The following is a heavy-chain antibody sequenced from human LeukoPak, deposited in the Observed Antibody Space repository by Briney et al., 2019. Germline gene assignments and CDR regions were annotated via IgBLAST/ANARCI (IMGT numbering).Heavy chain of an antibody. CDR1: GFTFSSYG. V-gene: IGHV3-30*18. D-gene: IGHD3-10*01. CDR2: ISYDGSNT. CDR3: AKDWKFYYVSGSFFPDN. J-gene: IGHJ4*02. Sequence: QAGGSLRLSCAASGFTFSSYGMHWGRLARDKRLEMVGLISYDGSNTYFADSVKGRFTISRDNSKNTLYLHMNSLIPEDTAVYFCAKDWKFYYVSGSFFPDNWGQGTLVTVSS.